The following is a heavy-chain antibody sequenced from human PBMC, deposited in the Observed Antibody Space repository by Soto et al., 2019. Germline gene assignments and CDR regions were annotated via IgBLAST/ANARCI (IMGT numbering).Heavy chain of an antibody. CDR3: ATVPPYYYDGSGYANAFDV. V-gene: IGHV4-30-4*01. Sequence: QVQLQESGPGLVKPSQTLSLTCTVSGASINSGDYYWSWIRQPPGKGLEWIGYIYYSGSIYHNPSLKSRVIISVDMPKNQFSLKLSSVTAADTAVYYCATVPPYYYDGSGYANAFDVWGQGTMVTVSS. CDR1: GASINSGDYY. J-gene: IGHJ3*01. D-gene: IGHD3-22*01. CDR2: IYYSGSI.